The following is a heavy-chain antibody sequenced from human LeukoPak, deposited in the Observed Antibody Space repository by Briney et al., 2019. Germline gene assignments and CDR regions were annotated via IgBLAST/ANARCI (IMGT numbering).Heavy chain of an antibody. V-gene: IGHV3-7*01. Sequence: PGGSLRLSCAASGLTFSSYWMSWVRQAPGKGLEWVANIKQDGSEKYYVDSVKGRFTISRDNAKNSLYLQMNSLRAEDTAVYYCAREEMGGTTRSGALTWGQGTLVTVSS. CDR3: AREEMGGTTRSGALT. CDR1: GLTFSSYW. D-gene: IGHD1-14*01. CDR2: IKQDGSEK. J-gene: IGHJ5*02.